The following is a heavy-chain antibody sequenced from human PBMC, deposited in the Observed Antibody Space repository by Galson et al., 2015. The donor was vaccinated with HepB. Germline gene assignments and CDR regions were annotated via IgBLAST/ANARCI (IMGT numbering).Heavy chain of an antibody. V-gene: IGHV3-30*18. CDR1: GFTFSSYG. CDR3: AKDRGTRIQLWLRGGGWFDP. CDR2: ISYDGSNK. J-gene: IGHJ5*02. Sequence: SLRLSCAASGFTFSSYGMHWVRQAPGKGLEWVAVISYDGSNKYYADSVKGRFTISRDNSKNTLYLQMNSLRAEDTAVYYCAKDRGTRIQLWLRGGGWFDPWGQGTLVTVSS. D-gene: IGHD5-18*01.